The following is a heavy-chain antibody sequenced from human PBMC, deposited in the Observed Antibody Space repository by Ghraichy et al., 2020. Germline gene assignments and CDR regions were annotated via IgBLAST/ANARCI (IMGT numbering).Heavy chain of an antibody. D-gene: IGHD2-2*01. J-gene: IGHJ4*02. CDR2: ISGSGGST. CDR3: AKREYQLLCYDY. CDR1: GFTFSSYA. V-gene: IGHV3-23*01. Sequence: GGSLRLSCAAFGFTFSSYAMSWVRQSPGKGLEWVSAISGSGGSTYYADSVKGRFAISRDNSKNTLYLQMNSLRAEDTAVYYCAKREYQLLCYDYWGQGTLVTVSS.